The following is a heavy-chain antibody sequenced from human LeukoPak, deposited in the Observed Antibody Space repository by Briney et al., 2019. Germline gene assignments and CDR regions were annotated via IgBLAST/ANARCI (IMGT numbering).Heavy chain of an antibody. D-gene: IGHD3-16*01. CDR3: ARGGDHPTFLFQYMDV. J-gene: IGHJ6*03. Sequence: GGSPRLSCTASGFTFSSYAMHWVRQAPGKGLEWVTVISYDGSNKYYADSVKGRSTISRDNSKNKLYLQMNSLRADDTAVYYCARGGDHPTFLFQYMDVWGKGTTVTVSS. CDR1: GFTFSSYA. CDR2: ISYDGSNK. V-gene: IGHV3-30*04.